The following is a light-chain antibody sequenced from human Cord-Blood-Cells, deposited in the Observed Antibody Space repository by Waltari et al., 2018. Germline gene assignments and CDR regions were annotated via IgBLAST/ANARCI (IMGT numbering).Light chain of an antibody. CDR1: SRDVGSYNL. CDR3: CSYAGSSTLV. V-gene: IGLV2-23*01. CDR2: ESS. J-gene: IGLJ2*01. Sequence: SALTQPASVSGSPGQSITISCTGTSRDVGSYNLVSWYQQHPGKAPKLMIYESSKRPSGVSNRFSGSKSGNTASPTISGLQAEDEADYYCCSYAGSSTLVFGGGTKLTVL.